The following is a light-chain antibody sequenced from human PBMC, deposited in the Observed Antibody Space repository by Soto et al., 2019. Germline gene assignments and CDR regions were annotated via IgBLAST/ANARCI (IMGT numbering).Light chain of an antibody. CDR2: GAS. V-gene: IGKV3-15*01. CDR1: QSVSSN. CDR3: QQYNNWPPMA. J-gene: IGKJ1*01. Sequence: EIVMTQSPATLSVSPGERATLSCRASQSVSSNLAWYQQKPGQATRLLIYGASTRAIGIPARFSGSGSGTEFTLSISTLQSEDFAVYYCQQYNNWPPMAFGQGTKVEIK.